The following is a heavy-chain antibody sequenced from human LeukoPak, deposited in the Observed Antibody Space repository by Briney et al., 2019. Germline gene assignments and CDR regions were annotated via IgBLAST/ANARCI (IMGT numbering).Heavy chain of an antibody. CDR2: IIPIFGTA. CDR1: GGTFSSYA. CDR3: ARGQRHGSNYYYYGMDV. V-gene: IGHV1-69*13. Sequence: SVKVSCKAYGGTFSSYAISWVRQAPVQGLEWMGGIIPIFGTANYAQKFQGRVTITADESTSTAYMELSSLRSEDTAVYYCARGQRHGSNYYYYGMDVWGQGTTVTVSS. J-gene: IGHJ6*02. D-gene: IGHD1-26*01.